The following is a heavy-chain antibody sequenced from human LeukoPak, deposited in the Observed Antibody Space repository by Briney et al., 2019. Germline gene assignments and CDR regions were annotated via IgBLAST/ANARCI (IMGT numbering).Heavy chain of an antibody. CDR1: GFTFSSYA. CDR2: ISYDGSNK. Sequence: GGSLRLSCAASGFTFSSYAMHWVRQAPGKGLEWVAVISYDGSNKYYADSVKGRFTISRDNAKNSLYLQMNSLRAEDTALYYCARNSASTPLEPFDYWGQGTLVTVSS. J-gene: IGHJ4*02. D-gene: IGHD1-1*01. CDR3: ARNSASTPLEPFDY. V-gene: IGHV3-30*04.